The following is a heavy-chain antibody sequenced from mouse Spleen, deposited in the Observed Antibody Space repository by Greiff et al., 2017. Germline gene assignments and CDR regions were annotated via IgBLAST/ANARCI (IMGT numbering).Heavy chain of an antibody. Sequence: QVQLQQPGAELVKPGASVKLSCKASGYTFTSYWMKWVKQRPGQGLEWIGEIDPSDSYTNYNQKFKGKATLTVDKSSSTAYMQLSSLTSEDSAVYYCAPLGRVFAYGGQGTLVTVSA. D-gene: IGHD4-1*01. V-gene: IGHV1-50*01. CDR1: GYTFTSYW. CDR3: APLGRVFAY. CDR2: IDPSDSYT. J-gene: IGHJ3*01.